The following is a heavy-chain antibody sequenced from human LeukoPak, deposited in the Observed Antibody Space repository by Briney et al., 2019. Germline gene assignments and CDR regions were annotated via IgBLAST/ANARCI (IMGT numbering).Heavy chain of an antibody. CDR2: ISSNGGST. CDR3: AKRLQYVGTSIDY. V-gene: IGHV3-23*01. Sequence: GGSLRLSCAASGFTFSNYAMTWVRQAPGKGLEWVSVISSNGGSTFYADSAKGRFTISRDNSKNTLFLQMNSLRAEDTAVYYCAKRLQYVGTSIDYWGLGTRVTVSS. D-gene: IGHD7-27*01. J-gene: IGHJ4*02. CDR1: GFTFSNYA.